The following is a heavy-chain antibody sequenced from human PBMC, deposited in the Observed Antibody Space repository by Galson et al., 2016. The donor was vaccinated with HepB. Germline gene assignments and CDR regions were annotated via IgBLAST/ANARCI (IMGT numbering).Heavy chain of an antibody. CDR1: GFNSRTYW. Sequence: SLRLSCAASGFNSRTYWMYWIRQAPGKGLVWVSRIDSDSNNIAYADSVKGRFTISRDNAKNTLYLQMDSLRAEDTAVYYCARLGDCINGGRSAMDVWGQGSKVIVAS. V-gene: IGHV3-74*01. CDR2: IDSDSNNI. J-gene: IGHJ6*02. D-gene: IGHD2-8*01. CDR3: ARLGDCINGGRSAMDV.